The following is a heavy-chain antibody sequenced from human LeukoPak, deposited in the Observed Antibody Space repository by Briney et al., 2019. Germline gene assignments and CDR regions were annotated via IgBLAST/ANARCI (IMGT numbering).Heavy chain of an antibody. CDR1: GFTFSNYK. CDR3: ATVSDGWSGY. CDR2: ISTSSNYI. V-gene: IGHV3-21*01. D-gene: IGHD6-19*01. Sequence: GRSLRLSCAASGFTFSNYKMNWVRQDPGKGLGWVSFISTSSNYIYYSDSVKGRFAISRDNAKNSLFVQMNSLGAEDTAVYYCATVSDGWSGYWGQGTLVTVSS. J-gene: IGHJ4*02.